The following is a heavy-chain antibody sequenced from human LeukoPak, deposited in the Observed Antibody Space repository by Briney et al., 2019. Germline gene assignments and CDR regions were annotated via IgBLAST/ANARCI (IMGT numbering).Heavy chain of an antibody. CDR1: GGSISSDSYY. D-gene: IGHD6-19*01. J-gene: IGHJ4*02. CDR3: ASLAVAGLSEGY. V-gene: IGHV4-39*01. CDR2: IYYSGST. Sequence: SETLSLTCTVSGGSISSDSYYWAWVRQPPGKGLEWIASIYYSGSTYYNPSLKSRVTISVDTSRNQFSLKLSSVTAADTAVYYCASLAVAGLSEGYWGQGTLVIVSS.